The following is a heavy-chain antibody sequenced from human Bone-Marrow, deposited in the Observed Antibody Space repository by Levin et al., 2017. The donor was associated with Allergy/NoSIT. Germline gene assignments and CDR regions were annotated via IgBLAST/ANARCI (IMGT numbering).Heavy chain of an antibody. CDR3: AKVGVWGIVVVVAATPTFDY. V-gene: IGHV3-23*01. CDR1: GFTFSSYA. CDR2: ISGSGGST. J-gene: IGHJ4*02. Sequence: LSLTCEASGFTFSSYAMSWVRQAPGKGLEWVSAISGSGGSTYYADSVKGRFTISRDNSKNTLYLQMNSLRAEDTAVYYCAKVGVWGIVVVVAATPTFDYWGQGTLVTVSS. D-gene: IGHD2-15*01.